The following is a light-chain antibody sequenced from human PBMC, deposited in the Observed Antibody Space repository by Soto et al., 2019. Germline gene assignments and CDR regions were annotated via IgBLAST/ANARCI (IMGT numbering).Light chain of an antibody. J-gene: IGKJ5*01. CDR2: DAS. Sequence: EVVLTQSPATLSMSPGQGATLSCRASQSVRRNLAWYQQKPGQAPRLLIYDASTRATGLPARFSASGSGTEFTLTISSLQSEDFAIYCCQQYNNWPITFGQGTRLDIK. V-gene: IGKV3-15*01. CDR1: QSVRRN. CDR3: QQYNNWPIT.